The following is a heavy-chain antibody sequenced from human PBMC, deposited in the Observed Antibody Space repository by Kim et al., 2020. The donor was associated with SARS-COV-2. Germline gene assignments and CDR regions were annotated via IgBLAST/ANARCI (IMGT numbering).Heavy chain of an antibody. Sequence: GKGRFTISRDNSKNTLYLQMNSLRAEDTAVDFCANPGVYDSSGYYYPPGYWGQGTLVTVSS. J-gene: IGHJ4*02. V-gene: IGHV3-23*01. CDR3: ANPGVYDSSGYYYPPGY. D-gene: IGHD3-22*01.